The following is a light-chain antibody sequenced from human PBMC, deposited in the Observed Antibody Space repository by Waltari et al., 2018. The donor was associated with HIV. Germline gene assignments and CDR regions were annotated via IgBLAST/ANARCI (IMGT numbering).Light chain of an antibody. Sequence: QSILTQPPSTSGTPGQRVTISCSGSGSNIGSNSVSWYHLLLGTVPKLLIYRNNQRPSGVPDRFSGSKSATSASLAIGGLRSEDEADYYCAAWDDSLSGPVFGGGTKLTVL. CDR2: RNN. CDR1: GSNIGSNS. J-gene: IGLJ3*02. V-gene: IGLV1-47*01. CDR3: AAWDDSLSGPV.